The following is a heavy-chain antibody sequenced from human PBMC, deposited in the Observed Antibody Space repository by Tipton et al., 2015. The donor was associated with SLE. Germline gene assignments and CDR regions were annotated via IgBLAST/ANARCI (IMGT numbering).Heavy chain of an antibody. CDR1: GVSISSGGHY. CDR2: LYYSGST. V-gene: IGHV4-31*03. D-gene: IGHD3-16*02. CDR3: ARGDDSIWGSYRHPLL. J-gene: IGHJ1*01. Sequence: LRLSCTVSGVSISSGGHYWSWLRQLPGKGLEWIGYLYYSGSTEYNPSLKSRVTISIDSSKSQLSLNLRSVTAADTAVYYCARGDDSIWGSYRHPLLWGQGILVTVSS.